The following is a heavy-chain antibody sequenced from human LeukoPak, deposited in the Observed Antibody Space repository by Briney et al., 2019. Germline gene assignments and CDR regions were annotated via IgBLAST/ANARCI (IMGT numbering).Heavy chain of an antibody. V-gene: IGHV1-2*02. J-gene: IGHJ4*02. CDR3: ARGPDTSGYYPFDY. CDR2: INPNSDYK. Sequence: GASVKVSCKASGYTFTGYYMHWVRQAPGQGLEWMGWINPNSDYKHYPQKFKGRLTLTRDTSLSTAYMEPSTLRSDDTAVHYCARGPDTSGYYPFDYWGQGTLVTVSS. D-gene: IGHD3-22*01. CDR1: GYTFTGYY.